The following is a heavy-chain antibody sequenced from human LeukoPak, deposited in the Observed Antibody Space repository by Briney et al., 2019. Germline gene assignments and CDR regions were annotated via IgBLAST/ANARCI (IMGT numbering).Heavy chain of an antibody. CDR3: ARWGGRKSLGYCSSTSCYNSRSFDY. Sequence: GGSLRLSCAASGFTFSNYGMHWVRQAPGKGLEWVAIIWSDGSNEYYADSVKGRFTISRDNFKNTLYLQVNSLRAEDTAVYYCARWGGRKSLGYCSSTSCYNSRSFDYWGQGTLVTVSS. V-gene: IGHV3-33*01. J-gene: IGHJ4*02. CDR2: IWSDGSNE. CDR1: GFTFSNYG. D-gene: IGHD2-2*02.